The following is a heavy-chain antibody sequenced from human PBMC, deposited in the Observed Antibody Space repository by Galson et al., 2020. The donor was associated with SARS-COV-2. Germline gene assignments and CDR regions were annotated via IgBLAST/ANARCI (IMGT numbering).Heavy chain of an antibody. D-gene: IGHD2-21*01. CDR1: GFSFNTYW. J-gene: IGHJ3*02. CDR3: ARDLWANDVFDM. Sequence: LSLTCAASGFSFNTYWMHWVRQAPGKGLVWVSRITTDGSSTGYADSVKGRFTISRDNAKNTLYLQMNSLRAEDTAVYYCARDLWANDVFDMWGQGTIVTVSS. CDR2: ITTDGSST. V-gene: IGHV3-74*01.